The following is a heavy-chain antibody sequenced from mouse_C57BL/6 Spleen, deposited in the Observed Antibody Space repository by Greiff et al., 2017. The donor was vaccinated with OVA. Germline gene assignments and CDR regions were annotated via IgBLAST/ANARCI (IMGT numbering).Heavy chain of an antibody. CDR2: INPNNGGT. Sequence: EVKLVESGPELVKPGASVKMSCKASGYTFTDYNMHWVKQSHGKSLEWIGYINPNNGGTSYNQKFKGKATLTVNKSSSTAYMELRSLTSEDSAVYYCARWDWDEGAMDYWGQGTSVTVSS. J-gene: IGHJ4*01. CDR1: GYTFTDYN. D-gene: IGHD4-1*01. CDR3: ARWDWDEGAMDY. V-gene: IGHV1-22*01.